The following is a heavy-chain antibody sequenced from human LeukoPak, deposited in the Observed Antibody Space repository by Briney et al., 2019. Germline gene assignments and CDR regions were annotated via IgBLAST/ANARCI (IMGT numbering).Heavy chain of an antibody. CDR1: GYTFTSYD. CDR2: MNPNSGNT. V-gene: IGHV1-8*01. J-gene: IGHJ5*02. D-gene: IGHD2/OR15-2a*01. CDR3: ARRRINRPGALNWFDP. Sequence: ASVKVSCKASGYTFTSYDINWVRQATGQRLERMGWMNPNSGNTGYAQKFQGRVTMTRNTSISTAYMELSSLRSEDTAVYYCARRRINRPGALNWFDPWGQGTLVTVSS.